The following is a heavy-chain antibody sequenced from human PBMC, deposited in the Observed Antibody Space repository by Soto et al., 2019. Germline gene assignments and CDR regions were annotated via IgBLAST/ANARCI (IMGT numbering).Heavy chain of an antibody. CDR2: IYYSGST. CDR3: ARVWGGAFDI. V-gene: IGHV4-59*01. CDR1: GTSFGTYY. Sequence: SETLSLTCAVSGTSFGTYYWGWIRQPPGKGLEWIGYIYYSGSTNYNPSLKSRVTISVDTSKNQFSLKLSSVTAADTAVYYCARVWGGAFDIWGQGTMVT. D-gene: IGHD3-10*01. J-gene: IGHJ3*02.